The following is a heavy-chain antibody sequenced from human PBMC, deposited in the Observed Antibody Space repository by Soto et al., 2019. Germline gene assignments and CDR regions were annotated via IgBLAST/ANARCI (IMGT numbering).Heavy chain of an antibody. V-gene: IGHV1-3*01. CDR2: INAGNGNT. Sequence: GASVKVSCKASGYTFSRYTMHWLRQAPGQRLEWMGWINAGNGNTKYSQKFQGRVTINRDTSASTAYMELSSLRSADTAVYYCARARSGYDFDYWGQGTLVTVSS. CDR3: ARARSGYDFDY. CDR1: GYTFSRYT. D-gene: IGHD5-12*01. J-gene: IGHJ4*02.